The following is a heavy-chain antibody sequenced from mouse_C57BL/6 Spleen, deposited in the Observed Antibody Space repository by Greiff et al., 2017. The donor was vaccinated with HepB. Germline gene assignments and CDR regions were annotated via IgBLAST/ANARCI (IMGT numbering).Heavy chain of an antibody. J-gene: IGHJ3*01. CDR3: VRHEKDFWFAY. CDR1: GFSFNTYA. CDR2: IRSKSNNYAT. V-gene: IGHV10-1*01. Sequence: EVKLMESGGGLVQPKGSLKLSCAASGFSFNTYAMNWVRQAPGKGLEWVARIRSKSNNYATYYADSVKDRFTISRDDSESMLYLQMNNLKTEDTAMYYCVRHEKDFWFAYWGQGTLVTVSA.